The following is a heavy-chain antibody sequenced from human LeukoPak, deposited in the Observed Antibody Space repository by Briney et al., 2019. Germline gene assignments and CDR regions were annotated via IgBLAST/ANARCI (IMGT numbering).Heavy chain of an antibody. J-gene: IGHJ5*02. CDR3: ARHPGSLGYCSSTSCSNWFDP. V-gene: IGHV4-39*01. CDR1: GGSISSNSYY. CDR2: IYYSGST. D-gene: IGHD2-2*01. Sequence: SETLSLTCTVSGGSISSNSYYWGWIRQPPGKGLEWIGSIYYSGSTYYNPSLKSRVTISVDTSKNQFSLKLSSVTAADTAVYYCARHPGSLGYCSSTSCSNWFDPWGQGTLVTVSS.